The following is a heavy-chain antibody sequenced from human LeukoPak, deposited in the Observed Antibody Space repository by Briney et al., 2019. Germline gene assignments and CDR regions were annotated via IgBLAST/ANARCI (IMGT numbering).Heavy chain of an antibody. V-gene: IGHV1-46*01. Sequence: GSVKVSCKGFGYTFTNYYMHWVRQAPGQGPEWMGIVNPNDGSTTYAQKFQGRVTMTRDMSTNTVYMELSSLRSDDTAEYFCAIVSPMTTVARGQGAFDIWGQGTMVIVSA. D-gene: IGHD4-23*01. CDR3: AIVSPMTTVARGQGAFDI. CDR1: GYTFTNYY. J-gene: IGHJ3*02. CDR2: VNPNDGST.